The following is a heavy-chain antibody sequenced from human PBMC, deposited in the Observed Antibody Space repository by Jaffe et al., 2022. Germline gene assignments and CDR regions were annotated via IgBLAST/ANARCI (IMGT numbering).Heavy chain of an antibody. CDR1: GFSLSTSGMC. CDR3: ARIRSGYDLNAFDI. V-gene: IGHV2-70*01. Sequence: QVTLRESGPALVKPTQTLTLTCTFSGFSLSTSGMCVSWIRQPPGKALEWLALIDWDDDKYYSTSLKTRLTISKDTSKNQVVLTMTNMDPVDTATYYCARIRSGYDLNAFDIWGQGTMVTVSS. D-gene: IGHD5-12*01. J-gene: IGHJ3*02. CDR2: IDWDDDK.